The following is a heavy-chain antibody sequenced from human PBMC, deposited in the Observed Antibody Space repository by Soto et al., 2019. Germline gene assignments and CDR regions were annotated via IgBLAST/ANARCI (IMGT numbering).Heavy chain of an antibody. CDR2: IPYDGSYK. V-gene: IGHV3-30*18. D-gene: IGHD3-3*01. Sequence: GGSLRLSCAASGFTFSSYGMHWVRQAPGKGLEWVAVIPYDGSYKDYADSVKGRFTISRDNSKSMLYLQMNSLRAEDTAVYYCAKDRHYDFWSGTHYYYGMDVWGQGTTVTVSS. J-gene: IGHJ6*02. CDR3: AKDRHYDFWSGTHYYYGMDV. CDR1: GFTFSSYG.